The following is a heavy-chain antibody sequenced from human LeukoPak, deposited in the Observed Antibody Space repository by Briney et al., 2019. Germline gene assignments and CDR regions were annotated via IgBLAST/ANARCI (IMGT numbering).Heavy chain of an antibody. D-gene: IGHD2-2*01. J-gene: IGHJ3*02. V-gene: IGHV4-39*07. CDR1: GGSISSSSYY. CDR3: ARVRIVVVPAVQISRRHAFDI. CDR2: IYYSGST. Sequence: PSETLSLTCTVSGGSISSSSYYWGWIRQPPGKGLEWIGSIYYSGSTYYNPSLKSRVTISVDTSKNQFSLKLSSVTAADTAVYYCARVRIVVVPAVQISRRHAFDIWGQGTMVTVSS.